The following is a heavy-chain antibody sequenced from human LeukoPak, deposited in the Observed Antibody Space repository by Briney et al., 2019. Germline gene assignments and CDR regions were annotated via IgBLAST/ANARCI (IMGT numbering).Heavy chain of an antibody. Sequence: SETLSLTCTVSGGSISSYYWSWIRQPPGKGLEWIGYIYYSGSTNYNPSLKSRVTISVDTSKNQFSLKLSSVTAADTPVYYCARVVEMATIFFDYWGQGTLVTVSS. J-gene: IGHJ4*02. CDR2: IYYSGST. CDR1: GGSISSYY. CDR3: ARVVEMATIFFDY. D-gene: IGHD5-24*01. V-gene: IGHV4-59*01.